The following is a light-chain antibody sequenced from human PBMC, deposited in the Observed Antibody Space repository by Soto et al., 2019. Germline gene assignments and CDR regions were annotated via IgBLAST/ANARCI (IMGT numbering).Light chain of an antibody. CDR3: QQSYSSPYT. CDR1: QDINKY. Sequence: DIQMTQSPSSLSAAVGDRVTITCRASQDINKYLNWYHQTPGKAPKLLIFSTSTLYSGVPSRFSGSRSGTDFTLNIRSLQPEDFATYYCQQSYSSPYTFGQGTKVEIK. J-gene: IGKJ2*01. V-gene: IGKV1-39*01. CDR2: STS.